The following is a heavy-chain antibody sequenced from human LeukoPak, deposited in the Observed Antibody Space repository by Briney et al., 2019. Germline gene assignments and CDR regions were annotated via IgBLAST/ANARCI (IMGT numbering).Heavy chain of an antibody. Sequence: SQTLSLTCTVSGGSISSGSYYWSWIRQPAGKGLEWIGRIYTSGSTNYNPSLKSRVTMSVDTSKNQFSLKLSSVTAADTAVYYCARDFQYYDFWSGNALWGDAYDIWGQGTMVTVSS. D-gene: IGHD3-3*01. J-gene: IGHJ3*02. CDR3: ARDFQYYDFWSGNALWGDAYDI. V-gene: IGHV4-61*02. CDR1: GGSISSGSYY. CDR2: IYTSGST.